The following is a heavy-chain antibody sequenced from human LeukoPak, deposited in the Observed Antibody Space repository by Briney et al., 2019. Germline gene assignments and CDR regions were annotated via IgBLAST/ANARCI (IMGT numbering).Heavy chain of an antibody. D-gene: IGHD5-12*01. CDR2: IRQDGSDK. Sequence: GGSLRLSCAASGFTFSSYWMSWVRQTPGKGLERVANIRQDGSDKYYVDSVKGRFTISRDNAKNSLYLQMNSLRVEDTAVYHCARYSYDNYGYFDYWGQGILVTVSS. CDR3: ARYSYDNYGYFDY. J-gene: IGHJ4*02. V-gene: IGHV3-7*01. CDR1: GFTFSSYW.